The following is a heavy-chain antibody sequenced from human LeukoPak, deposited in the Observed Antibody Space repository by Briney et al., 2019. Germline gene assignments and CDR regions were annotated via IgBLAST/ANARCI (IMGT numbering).Heavy chain of an antibody. D-gene: IGHD6-13*01. V-gene: IGHV3-64*01. CDR1: GFTFSIYA. CDR3: ARMDRSSQGYYYYGMDV. Sequence: PGGSLRLSCAASGFTFSIYAMHWVRQAPGKGLEYVSAISSNGGSTYYANSVKGRFTISRDNSKNTLYLQMGSLRAEDMAVYYCARMDRSSQGYYYYGMDVWGQGTTVTVSS. CDR2: ISSNGGST. J-gene: IGHJ6*02.